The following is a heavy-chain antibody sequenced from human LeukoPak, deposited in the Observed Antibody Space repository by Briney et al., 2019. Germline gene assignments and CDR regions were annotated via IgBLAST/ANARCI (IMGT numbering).Heavy chain of an antibody. CDR2: TNGDTGNT. CDR1: GYSFTNYA. D-gene: IGHD4-23*01. Sequence: ASVKVSCKASGYSFTNYALHWVRQAPGQRLEWMGWTNGDTGNTVFSQDFEGRVTITIDTSASTAYMELSSLRSEDTAVYYCGRSRGGNASIWLAYWGPGALVTVSS. CDR3: GRSRGGNASIWLAY. J-gene: IGHJ4*02. V-gene: IGHV1-3*02.